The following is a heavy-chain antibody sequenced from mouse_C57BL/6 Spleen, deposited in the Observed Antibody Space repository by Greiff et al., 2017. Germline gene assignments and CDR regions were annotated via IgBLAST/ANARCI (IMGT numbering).Heavy chain of an antibody. J-gene: IGHJ3*01. V-gene: IGHV1-64*01. D-gene: IGHD2-3*01. CDR3: ARYDLLPY. CDR2: IHPYSGST. CDR1: GYTFTSYW. Sequence: QVQLQQPGAELVKPGASVKLSCKASGYTFTSYWMHWVKQRPGQGLEWIGMIHPYSGSTNDNEKFKSNATLTVDKSSSAAYMQLSSLTSEDSAVYYCARYDLLPYWGQGTLVTVSA.